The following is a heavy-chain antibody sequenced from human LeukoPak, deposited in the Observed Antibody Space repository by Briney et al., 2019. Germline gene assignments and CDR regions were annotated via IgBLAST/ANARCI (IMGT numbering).Heavy chain of an antibody. J-gene: IGHJ1*01. V-gene: IGHV4-59*01. Sequence: SETLSLTCTASGGSISSYYWSWIRQPPGKGLEWIGYIYYSGSTNYNPSLKSRVTISVDTSKHQFSLKLSSVTAADTAVYYCARAQYYYDSSGYLGFAEYFQHWGQGTLVTVSS. CDR3: ARAQYYYDSSGYLGFAEYFQH. CDR2: IYYSGST. CDR1: GGSISSYY. D-gene: IGHD3-22*01.